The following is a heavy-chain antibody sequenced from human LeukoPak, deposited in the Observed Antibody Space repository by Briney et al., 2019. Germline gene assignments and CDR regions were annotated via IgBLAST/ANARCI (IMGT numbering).Heavy chain of an antibody. J-gene: IGHJ4*02. CDR1: GFTFRSFS. CDR3: VRGGTYCDSTCKGADY. CDR2: IDSSTTRI. Sequence: GGSLRLSCAASGFTFRSFSMNWVRHAPGKGLEWVSAIDSSTTRIYYANSVRGRFTISRDNAKNSLDLQMNSLRAEDTAVYYCVRGGTYCDSTCKGADYWGQGTLVAVSS. V-gene: IGHV3-21*01. D-gene: IGHD2/OR15-2a*01.